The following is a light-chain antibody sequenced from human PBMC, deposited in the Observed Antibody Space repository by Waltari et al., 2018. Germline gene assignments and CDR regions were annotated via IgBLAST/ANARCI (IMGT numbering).Light chain of an antibody. CDR1: QIITRW. V-gene: IGKV1-5*03. CDR2: KAF. J-gene: IGKJ3*01. Sequence: DIQMTQSPSTLSASVGDTVTITCRASQIITRWLAWYQQKPGKAPKLLIYKAFTLESGVPSRFSGSGSGTEFTLTISSLQPDDFAVYYCQQYGAARYTFGPGTRLDLK. CDR3: QQYGAARYT.